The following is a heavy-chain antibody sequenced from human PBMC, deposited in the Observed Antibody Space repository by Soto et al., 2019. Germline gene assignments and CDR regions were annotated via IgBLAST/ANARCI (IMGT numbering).Heavy chain of an antibody. CDR3: ASGIQLWLRRINNGYSG. J-gene: IGHJ4*02. V-gene: IGHV1-69*12. CDR2: INPMFGTA. Sequence: QVQLVQSGAEVKKPESSVKVSCKAPGGTFSTYAISWVRQAPGQGLEWMGGINPMFGTANYAQRFQDRVTITADESTNTVYMELSSVRSEDTSVYFCASGIQLWLRRINNGYSGWGQGTLVTVSS. D-gene: IGHD5-18*01. CDR1: GGTFSTYA.